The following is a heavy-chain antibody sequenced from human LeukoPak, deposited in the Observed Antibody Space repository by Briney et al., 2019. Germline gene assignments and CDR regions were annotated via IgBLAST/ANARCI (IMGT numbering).Heavy chain of an antibody. CDR3: ARGGNALDY. D-gene: IGHD4-23*01. Sequence: PSETLSLTCTVSGGSISTYYWSWIRQPPGKELAWIGSLYYTGSTNYSPSLRSRVTISLDTSKNQISLRLSSVTAADTAVYYCARGGNALDYWGQGTLVTVSS. CDR1: GGSISTYY. J-gene: IGHJ4*02. V-gene: IGHV4-59*01. CDR2: LYYTGST.